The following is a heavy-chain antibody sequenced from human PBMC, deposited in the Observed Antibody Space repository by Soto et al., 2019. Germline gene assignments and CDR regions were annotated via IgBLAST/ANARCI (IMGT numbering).Heavy chain of an antibody. CDR3: ARDLGPYGIDV. CDR1: GGSISSYY. V-gene: IGHV4-59*01. Sequence: SETLSLTCTVSGGSISSYYWSWIRQPPGKGLEWIGYIYYSGSTNYNPSLKSRVTISVDTSKNQFSLKLSSVTAADTAVYYCARDLGPYGIDVWGQGTTVTVSS. J-gene: IGHJ6*02. CDR2: IYYSGST.